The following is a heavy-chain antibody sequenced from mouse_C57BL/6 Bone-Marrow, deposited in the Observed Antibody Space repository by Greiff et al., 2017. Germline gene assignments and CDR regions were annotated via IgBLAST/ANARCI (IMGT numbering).Heavy chain of an antibody. Sequence: QVQLQQPGPELVKPGASVKLSCKASGYTFTSYYINWVKQRPGQGLEWIGRIYPRDGSTKYNEKFKGKATLTVDKSSSTAYMELDSLTSEDSAVYCCARLEVDGRSGGWYVDVWGRGTTVTVSS. CDR2: IYPRDGST. CDR1: GYTFTSYY. CDR3: ARLEVDGRSGGWYVDV. V-gene: IGHV1-85*01. J-gene: IGHJ1*03. D-gene: IGHD1-1*01.